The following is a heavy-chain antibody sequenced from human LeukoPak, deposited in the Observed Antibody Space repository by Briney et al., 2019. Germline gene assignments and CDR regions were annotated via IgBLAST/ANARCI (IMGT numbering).Heavy chain of an antibody. V-gene: IGHV3-7*04. D-gene: IGHD6-6*01. Sequence: GGSLRLSCVVSGFTFRNYWMSWVRQAPGKWLEWVANIKEDGSEKYYVDSVKGRFTISRDNAKNSLSLQMNSLRVEDTAVYYCARIRPSYCFDYWGQGTLVTVSS. CDR3: ARIRPSYCFDY. CDR1: GFTFRNYW. J-gene: IGHJ4*02. CDR2: IKEDGSEK.